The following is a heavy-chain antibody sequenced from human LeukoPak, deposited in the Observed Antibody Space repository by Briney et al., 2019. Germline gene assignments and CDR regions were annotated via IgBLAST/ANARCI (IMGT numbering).Heavy chain of an antibody. J-gene: IGHJ5*02. D-gene: IGHD4-11*01. CDR1: GFTFSHFG. CDR2: IWSDATNQ. CDR3: EKDAQRGFDYSNSLEH. Sequence: PGTSLRLSCETSGFTFSHFGMHWVRQAPGKGLEWVAVIWSDATNQYYADSVKGRFTISRDNFRRTVSLEMNSLRAEDTAVYYCEKDAQRGFDYSNSLEHWGQGSLLIVSS. V-gene: IGHV3-33*06.